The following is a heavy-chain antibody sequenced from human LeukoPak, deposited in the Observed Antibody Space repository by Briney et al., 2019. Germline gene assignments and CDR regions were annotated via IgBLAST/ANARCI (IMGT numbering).Heavy chain of an antibody. CDR2: IPYDGSNK. Sequence: GGSLRLSCAASGFTFSSYAMHWVRPAPGKGLEWVAVIPYDGSNKYYADSVKGRFTLSRDNSKNTLYLQMNSLRAEDTAVYYCAAPLWFGESSFDYWGQGTLVTVSS. V-gene: IGHV3-30-3*01. J-gene: IGHJ4*02. D-gene: IGHD3-10*01. CDR3: AAPLWFGESSFDY. CDR1: GFTFSSYA.